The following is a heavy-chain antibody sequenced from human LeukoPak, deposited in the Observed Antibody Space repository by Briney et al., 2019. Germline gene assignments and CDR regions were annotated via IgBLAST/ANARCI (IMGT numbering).Heavy chain of an antibody. V-gene: IGHV3-11*01. CDR1: GFTFSDYY. CDR2: ISSSGSTI. D-gene: IGHD3-22*01. CDR3: AITDYYDSSGLY. J-gene: IGHJ4*02. Sequence: GGSLRLPCAASGFTFSDYYMSWIRQAPGKGLEWVSYISSSGSTIYYADSVKGRFTISRDNAKNSLYLQMNSLRAEDTAVYYCAITDYYDSSGLYWGQGTLVTVSS.